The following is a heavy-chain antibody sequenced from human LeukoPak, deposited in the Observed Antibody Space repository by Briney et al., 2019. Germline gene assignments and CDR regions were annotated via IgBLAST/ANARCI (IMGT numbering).Heavy chain of an antibody. CDR1: GFTFSSYS. Sequence: GGSLRLSCAASGFTFSSYSMNWVRQAPGKGLEWVSSISSSSSYIYYADSVKGRFTISRDNAKNSLYLQMNSLRAEDTAVYYCARDSGGYDRGYSYGFDLYWGQGTLVTVSS. D-gene: IGHD5-18*01. CDR2: ISSSSSYI. J-gene: IGHJ4*02. CDR3: ARDSGGYDRGYSYGFDLY. V-gene: IGHV3-21*01.